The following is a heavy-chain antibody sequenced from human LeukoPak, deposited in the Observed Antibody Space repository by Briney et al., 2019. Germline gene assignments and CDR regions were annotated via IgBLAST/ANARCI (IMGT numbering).Heavy chain of an antibody. V-gene: IGHV3-23*01. J-gene: IGHJ4*02. CDR1: GFTISSYA. CDR2: ISGSGGST. D-gene: IGHD2-2*01. Sequence: PGGSLRLSCAASGFTISSYAMSWVRQAPGKGLEWVSAISGSGGSTYYADSVKGRFTISRDNSKNTLYLQMNSLRAEDTAVYYCAKGGGVPAATMIYYFDYWGQGTLVTVSS. CDR3: AKGGGVPAATMIYYFDY.